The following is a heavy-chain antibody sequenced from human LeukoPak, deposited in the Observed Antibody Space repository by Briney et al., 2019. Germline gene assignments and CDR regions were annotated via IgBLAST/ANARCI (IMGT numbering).Heavy chain of an antibody. Sequence: SETLSLTCTVSGGSISSSSYYWGWIRQPPGKGLEWIGSIYYSGSTYYNPSLKSRVTISVDTSKNQFSLKLSSVTAADTAVYYCARTRIAARAPNLYYFDYWGQGTLVTVSS. CDR2: IYYSGST. CDR1: GGSISSSSYY. V-gene: IGHV4-39*01. CDR3: ARTRIAARAPNLYYFDY. J-gene: IGHJ4*02. D-gene: IGHD6-6*01.